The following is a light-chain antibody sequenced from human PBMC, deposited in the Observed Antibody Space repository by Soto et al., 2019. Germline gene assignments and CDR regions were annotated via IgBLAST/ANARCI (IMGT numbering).Light chain of an antibody. Sequence: QSALTQPASVSGSPGQSTTISCTGTSSDVGGYNEVSWYQQRPGKAPKLMIYDVTNRPSGVSNRFSGSKSGNTASLTISGLHAEDEASYYCGSHAVGSTLIFGGGTQVTVL. J-gene: IGLJ2*01. CDR2: DVT. CDR1: SSDVGGYNE. CDR3: GSHAVGSTLI. V-gene: IGLV2-14*03.